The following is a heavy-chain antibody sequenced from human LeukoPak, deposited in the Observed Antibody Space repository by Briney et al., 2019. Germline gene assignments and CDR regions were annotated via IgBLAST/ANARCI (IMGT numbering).Heavy chain of an antibody. D-gene: IGHD1-26*01. CDR3: ARARSGSYHRYYYMDV. CDR1: GGSISSYY. Sequence: SETLSLTCTVSGGSISSYYWSWIRQPPGKGLEWIGYIYYSGSTNYNPSLKSRVTISVDTSKNQFSLKLSSVTAADTAVYYCARARSGSYHRYYYMDVWGKGTTVTVSS. J-gene: IGHJ6*03. CDR2: IYYSGST. V-gene: IGHV4-59*01.